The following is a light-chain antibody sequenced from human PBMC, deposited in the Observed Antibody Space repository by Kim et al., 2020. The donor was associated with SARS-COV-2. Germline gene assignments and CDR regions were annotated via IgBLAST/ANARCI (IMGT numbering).Light chain of an antibody. V-gene: IGKV3-15*01. CDR3: QQYDNWPPYT. J-gene: IGKJ2*01. Sequence: SPGGEVTLSCKASQDVKSNLAWYQQKRGQSPTLLIYGASTRATGVPARFSGRGFGTEFPFTISSLQSEDFAVYYCQQYDNWPPYTCGQGNKLEI. CDR1: QDVKSN. CDR2: GAS.